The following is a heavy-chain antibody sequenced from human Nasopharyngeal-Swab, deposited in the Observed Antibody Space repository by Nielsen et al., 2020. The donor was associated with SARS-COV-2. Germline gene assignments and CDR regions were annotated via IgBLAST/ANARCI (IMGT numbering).Heavy chain of an antibody. V-gene: IGHV3-21*01. CDR3: ARDRENVWGSYRVPLLDY. CDR1: GFTFSSYS. Sequence: GALRLSCAASGFTFSSYSMNWVRQAPGKGLEWVSSISSSSSYIYYADSVKGRFTISRDNAKNSLYLQMNSLRAEDTAVYYCARDRENVWGSYRVPLLDYWGQGTLVTVSS. CDR2: ISSSSSYI. D-gene: IGHD3-16*02. J-gene: IGHJ4*02.